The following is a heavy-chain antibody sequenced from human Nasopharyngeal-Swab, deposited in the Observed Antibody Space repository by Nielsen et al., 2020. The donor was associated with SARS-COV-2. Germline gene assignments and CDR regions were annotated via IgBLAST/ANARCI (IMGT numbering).Heavy chain of an antibody. J-gene: IGHJ6*03. Sequence: GESLKISCAASGFTFDDYAMHWVRQAPGKGLEWVSLISWDGGSTYYADSVKGRFTISRDNSKNTLYLQMNSLRAEDTAVYYCAGAGPRAYYYYMDVWGKGTTVTVSS. CDR3: AGAGPRAYYYYMDV. CDR1: GFTFDDYA. D-gene: IGHD1-26*01. CDR2: ISWDGGST. V-gene: IGHV3-43D*03.